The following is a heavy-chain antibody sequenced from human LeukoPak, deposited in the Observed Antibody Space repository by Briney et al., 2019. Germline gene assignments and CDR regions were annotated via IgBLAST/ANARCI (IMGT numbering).Heavy chain of an antibody. Sequence: GASVTVSCKAPGYTFTGYYMHWVRQAPGQGLEWMEWINPNSGGTNYAQKFQGRVTMTRDTSISTAYMELSRLRSDDTAVYYCAETGIRVTAIYYWGQGTLVTVSS. CDR1: GYTFTGYY. CDR3: AETGIRVTAIYY. CDR2: INPNSGGT. V-gene: IGHV1-2*02. D-gene: IGHD2-21*02. J-gene: IGHJ4*02.